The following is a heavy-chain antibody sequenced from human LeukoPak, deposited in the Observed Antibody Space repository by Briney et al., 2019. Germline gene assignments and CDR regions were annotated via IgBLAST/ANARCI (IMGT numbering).Heavy chain of an antibody. V-gene: IGHV3-23*01. CDR2: ITGSGGNT. CDR1: GFIFSSYS. J-gene: IGHJ6*02. Sequence: GGSLRLSCAASGFIFSSYSMGWVRQAPGKGLEWVSVITGSGGNTYYADSVKGRFTISKDNSKNTVYLQMSSLGVDDTAVYYCAKAASSSWPSYYYGMDVWGQGTTVTVSS. D-gene: IGHD6-13*01. CDR3: AKAASSSWPSYYYGMDV.